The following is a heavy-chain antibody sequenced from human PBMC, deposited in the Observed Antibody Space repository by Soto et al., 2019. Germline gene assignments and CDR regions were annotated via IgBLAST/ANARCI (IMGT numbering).Heavy chain of an antibody. V-gene: IGHV4-39*01. CDR1: GGSISSSSYY. CDR2: IYYSGST. D-gene: IGHD4-17*01. Sequence: QLQLQESGPGLVKPSETLSLSCTVSGGSISSSSYYWGWIRQPPGKGLEWIGSIYYSGSTFYNPSLKSRVTISVDTSKNQFSLKLSSVTAADTAVYYCATFYGDYVSYWGQGTLVTVSS. CDR3: ATFYGDYVSY. J-gene: IGHJ4*02.